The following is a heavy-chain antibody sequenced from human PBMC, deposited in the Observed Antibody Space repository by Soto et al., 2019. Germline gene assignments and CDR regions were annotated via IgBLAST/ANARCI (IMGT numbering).Heavy chain of an antibody. Sequence: LSLTCTVSGGSISSYYWSWIRQPPGKGLEWIGYIYYSGSTNYNPSLKSRVTISVDTSKNQFSLKLSSVTAADTAVYYCARARGLTDYSNYSYYYYGMDVWGQGTTVTVSS. J-gene: IGHJ6*02. CDR1: GGSISSYY. D-gene: IGHD4-4*01. V-gene: IGHV4-59*01. CDR3: ARARGLTDYSNYSYYYYGMDV. CDR2: IYYSGST.